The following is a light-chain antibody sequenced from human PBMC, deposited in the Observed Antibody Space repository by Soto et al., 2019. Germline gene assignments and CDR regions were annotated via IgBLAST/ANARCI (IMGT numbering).Light chain of an antibody. CDR3: QQYNSYSKT. CDR2: AAS. Sequence: DIQMTQSPSSLSASVGDRVTIACRASQSISNYLNWYQLKPGKAPKLLIYAASTLQSGVPSRFSGSGSGTEFTLTISSLQPDDFATYYCQQYNSYSKTFGQGTKVE. J-gene: IGKJ1*01. CDR1: QSISNY. V-gene: IGKV1-16*01.